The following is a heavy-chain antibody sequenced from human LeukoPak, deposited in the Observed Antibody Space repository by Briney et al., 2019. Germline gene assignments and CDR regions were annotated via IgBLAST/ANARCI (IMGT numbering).Heavy chain of an antibody. Sequence: GGSLRLSCAASGFIFSTYGMHWVRQAPGKGLEWVAVIWYDGSNNYYAASVKGRFTISRDDSKTTVYLLMNSLRAEDTAVYYCAREVAPLYFHYGMDVWGEGTTVTVSS. CDR1: GFIFSTYG. J-gene: IGHJ6*01. CDR2: IWYDGSNN. V-gene: IGHV3-33*01. CDR3: AREVAPLYFHYGMDV. D-gene: IGHD2-21*01.